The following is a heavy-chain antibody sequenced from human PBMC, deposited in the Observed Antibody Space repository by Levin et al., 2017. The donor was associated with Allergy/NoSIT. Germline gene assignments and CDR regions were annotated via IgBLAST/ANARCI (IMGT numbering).Heavy chain of an antibody. D-gene: IGHD2-15*01. CDR3: TTEAFLGYCSGGSCYGDY. V-gene: IGHV3-15*01. CDR1: GFTFSNAW. Sequence: GESLKISCAASGFTFSNAWMSWVRQAPGKGLEWVGRIKSKTDGGTTDYAAPVKGRFTISRDDSKNTLYLQMNSLKTEDTAVYYCTTEAFLGYCSGGSCYGDYWGQGTLVTVSS. CDR2: IKSKTDGGTT. J-gene: IGHJ4*02.